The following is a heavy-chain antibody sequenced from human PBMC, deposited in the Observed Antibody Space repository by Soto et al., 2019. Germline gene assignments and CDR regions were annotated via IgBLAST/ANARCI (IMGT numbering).Heavy chain of an antibody. CDR2: IVPIVDRS. Sequence: QVQLVQSGAEVRQPASSVKVSSKTSGGTFSSYAISWVRQAPGQGLEWMGGIVPIVDRSTYAQKFQGRVTITADESTSTVYMELSSLRSDDTAVYYCVRVVAIPGYPDNWGQGTLVTVSS. CDR3: VRVVAIPGYPDN. D-gene: IGHD5-12*01. V-gene: IGHV1-69*12. J-gene: IGHJ4*02. CDR1: GGTFSSYA.